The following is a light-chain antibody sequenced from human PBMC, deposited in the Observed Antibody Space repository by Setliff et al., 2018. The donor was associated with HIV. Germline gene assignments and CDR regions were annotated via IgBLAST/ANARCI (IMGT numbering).Light chain of an antibody. CDR1: SSDVGSYNR. CDR2: EVN. Sequence: QSALTQPPSVSGSPGQSVTISCTGTSSDVGSYNRVSWYQQPPGTAPKLMIYEVNNRPSGVPDRFSGSKSGNTASLTISGLQAEDEADYYCSSHTSISTYVFGTGTKVTVL. CDR3: SSHTSISTYV. J-gene: IGLJ1*01. V-gene: IGLV2-18*02.